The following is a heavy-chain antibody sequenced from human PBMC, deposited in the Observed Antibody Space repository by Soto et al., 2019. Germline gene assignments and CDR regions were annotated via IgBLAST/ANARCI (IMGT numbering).Heavy chain of an antibody. CDR2: ISPSTSHI. D-gene: IGHD2-21*02. CDR3: SGGSGGACHRNYGMDV. V-gene: IGHV3-21*01. Sequence: EVHLVESGGGLVKPGGSLRLSCAVSGFTFSSCTMNWVRQAPGKGLEWVSSISPSTSHIYYTDSVKGRYTISRDNATNSQYMQMNSLRAEDTAVYYCSGGSGGACHRNYGMDVWGQGTTVTVSS. J-gene: IGHJ6*02. CDR1: GFTFSSCT.